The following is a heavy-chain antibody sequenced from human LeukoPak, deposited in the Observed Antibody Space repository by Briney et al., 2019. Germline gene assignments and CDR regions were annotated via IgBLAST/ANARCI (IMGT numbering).Heavy chain of an antibody. CDR3: ARTPYTYSSGYYYAIY. CDR1: GFTFSSYS. J-gene: IGHJ4*02. D-gene: IGHD3-22*01. CDR2: ISSSSTI. Sequence: QSGGSLRLSCAASGFTFSSYSMNWVRQAPGKGLEWVSYISSSSTIYYADSVKGRFTISRDNAKNSLYLQMNSLRAEDTAVYYCARTPYTYSSGYYYAIYWGQGILVTVSS. V-gene: IGHV3-48*01.